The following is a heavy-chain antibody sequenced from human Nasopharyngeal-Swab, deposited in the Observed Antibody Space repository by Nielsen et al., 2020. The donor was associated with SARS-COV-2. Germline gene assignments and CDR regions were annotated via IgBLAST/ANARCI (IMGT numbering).Heavy chain of an antibody. D-gene: IGHD6-6*01. Sequence: GESLKISCAASGLTVHTTWMHWVRQAPGQGLVWVARINGDGRGTAYADSVKGRFTISKDSAKNTLYLQMSSLRVEDTAVYYCARDMTGGVAARPWFDPRGQGTLVTVSS. CDR1: GLTVHTTW. CDR3: ARDMTGGVAARPWFDP. CDR2: INGDGRGT. V-gene: IGHV3-74*01. J-gene: IGHJ5*02.